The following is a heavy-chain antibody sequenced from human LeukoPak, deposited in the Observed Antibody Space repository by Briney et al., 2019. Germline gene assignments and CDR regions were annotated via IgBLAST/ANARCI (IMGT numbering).Heavy chain of an antibody. J-gene: IGHJ4*02. CDR1: GLTVSRNY. V-gene: IGHV3-53*01. CDR2: IYSGGST. D-gene: IGHD3-10*01. CDR3: ARVGGH. Sequence: GGSLRLSCAASGLTVSRNYMSWVRQAPGKGLESVSVIYSGGSTYYADSVRGRFTISRDNSKNTLYLQMNSLRVEETAVYYCARVGGHWGQGTLVTVSS.